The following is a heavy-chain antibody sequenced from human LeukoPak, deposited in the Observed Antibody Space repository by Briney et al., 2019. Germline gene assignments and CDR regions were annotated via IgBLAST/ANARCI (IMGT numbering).Heavy chain of an antibody. D-gene: IGHD5-12*01. Sequence: GGSLRLSCSASGFIFSTYTMYWVHQAPGKGLEFVSVINGDGRTTYYADSVKGRFTISRDNSKNTLYLQMNSLRAEDTAVYYCVGDQVDNVGWLTWGQGTLVTVSS. J-gene: IGHJ5*02. CDR2: INGDGRTT. CDR3: VGDQVDNVGWLT. CDR1: GFIFSTYT. V-gene: IGHV3-64D*06.